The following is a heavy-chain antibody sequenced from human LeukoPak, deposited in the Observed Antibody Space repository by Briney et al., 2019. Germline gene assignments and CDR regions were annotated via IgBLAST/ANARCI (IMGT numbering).Heavy chain of an antibody. CDR1: GGSFSGYY. D-gene: IGHD1-14*01. CDR2: IYYSGST. V-gene: IGHV4-59*08. CDR3: ARRGNWYFDL. Sequence: PSETLSLTCAVYGGSFSGYYWSWIRQPPGKGLEWIGYIYYSGSTNYNPSLKSRVTISVDTSKNQFSLKLSSVTAADTAVYYCARRGNWYFDLWGRGTLVTVSS. J-gene: IGHJ2*01.